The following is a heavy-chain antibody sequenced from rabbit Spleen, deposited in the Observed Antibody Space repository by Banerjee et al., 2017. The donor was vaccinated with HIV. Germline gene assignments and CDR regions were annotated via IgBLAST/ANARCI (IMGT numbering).Heavy chain of an antibody. CDR2: VNAITGKA. J-gene: IGHJ6*01. D-gene: IGHD8-1*01. CDR1: GFSFSNKAV. Sequence: QEQLVESGGGLVKPEGFLKLSCTASGFSFSNKAVMCWVRQAPGKGLEWIACVNAITGKAVYANWAKGRSTFSKSSSTTVTLQMTSLTAADTATYFCARDTGSSFSSYGMDLWGPGTLVTVS. CDR3: ARDTGSSFSSYGMDL. V-gene: IGHV1S45*01.